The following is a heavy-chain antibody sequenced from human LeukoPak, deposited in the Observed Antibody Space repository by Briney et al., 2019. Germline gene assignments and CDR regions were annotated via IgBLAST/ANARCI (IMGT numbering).Heavy chain of an antibody. J-gene: IGHJ4*02. V-gene: IGHV1-18*01. CDR2: ISAYNGDS. CDR1: GYTFTSYG. CDR3: ARCGNANFYPPYFDY. Sequence: ASVKVSCKASGYTFTSYGFNWVRQAPGQWLEWMGWISAYNGDSNYAQKFQGRVTMTTDASTSTAYMELRSLRSDDTAVYYCARCGNANFYPPYFDYWGQGALVTVSS. D-gene: IGHD4-23*01.